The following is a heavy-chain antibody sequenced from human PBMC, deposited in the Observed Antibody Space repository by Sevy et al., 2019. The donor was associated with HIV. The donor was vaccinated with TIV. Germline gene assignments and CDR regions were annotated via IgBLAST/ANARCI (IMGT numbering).Heavy chain of an antibody. J-gene: IGHJ6*02. CDR2: IIPIFGTA. CDR1: GGTFSSYA. V-gene: IGHV1-69*13. D-gene: IGHD3-3*01. Sequence: SVKVSCKASGGTFSSYAISWVRQAPGQGLEWMRGIIPIFGTANYAQKFQGRVTITADESTSTAYMALSSLRSEDTAVYYCARAGRSGYYIDYYGMDVWGQGTTVTVSS. CDR3: ARAGRSGYYIDYYGMDV.